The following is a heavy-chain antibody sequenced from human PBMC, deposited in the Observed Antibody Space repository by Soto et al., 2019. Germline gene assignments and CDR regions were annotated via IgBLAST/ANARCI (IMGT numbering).Heavy chain of an antibody. CDR2: ISSSSSYI. CDR1: GFTFSSYS. J-gene: IGHJ6*02. D-gene: IGHD6-19*01. CDR3: ARGLYSSSGWYYYYYGMDV. Sequence: GGSLRLSCAASGFTFSSYSMNWVRQAPGKGLEWVSSISSSSSYIYYADSVKGRFTISRDNAKNSLYLQMNSLRAEDTAVYYCARGLYSSSGWYYYYYGMDVWGQGTTVTVSS. V-gene: IGHV3-21*01.